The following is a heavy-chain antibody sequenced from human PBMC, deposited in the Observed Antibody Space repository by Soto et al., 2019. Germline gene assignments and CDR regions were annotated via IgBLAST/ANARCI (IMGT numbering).Heavy chain of an antibody. D-gene: IGHD2-8*01. CDR2: IYYSGNT. CDR3: SQARVSTKGEVFDI. CDR1: CGSITTGGRY. V-gene: IGHV4-31*02. J-gene: IGHJ3*02. Sequence: QVRLQEWGPGLVKPSQTLSLKCSVSCGSITTGGRYWSWIRQLPGKGLEWIGDIYYSGNTYYNACLTSRVTISVESAKPQISLKPSSVTAADTVVYYCSQARVSTKGEVFDIWGERRLVNVSS.